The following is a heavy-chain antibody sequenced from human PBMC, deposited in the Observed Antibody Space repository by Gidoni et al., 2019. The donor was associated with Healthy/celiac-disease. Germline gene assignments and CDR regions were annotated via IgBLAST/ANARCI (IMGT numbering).Heavy chain of an antibody. J-gene: IGHJ1*01. CDR3: ARGRTEGLLLGYCQH. CDR2: INHRGST. D-gene: IGHD3-22*01. CDR1: GGSFSGSY. Sequence: VPLQQWGAGLLKPSETLSLTCAVYGGSFSGSYWSWIRQPPGKGLEGIGEINHRGSTNYNPSLKSRVTIAGDTTKNQFSRKRSSVTDADTAVYDCARGRTEGLLLGYCQHWGQGTLVTVSS. V-gene: IGHV4-34*01.